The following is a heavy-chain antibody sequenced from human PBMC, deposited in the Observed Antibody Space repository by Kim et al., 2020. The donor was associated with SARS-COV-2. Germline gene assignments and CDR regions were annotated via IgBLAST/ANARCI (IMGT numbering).Heavy chain of an antibody. CDR3: AKDYGKAMITFGGVNHF. D-gene: IGHD3-16*01. J-gene: IGHJ4*01. CDR2: ISYDGSNK. Sequence: GGSLRLSCAASGFTFSSYGMHWVRQAPGKGLEWVAVISYDGSNKYYADSVKGRFTISRDNSKNTLYLQMNSLRAEDTAVYYCAKDYGKAMITFGGVNHF. CDR1: GFTFSSYG. V-gene: IGHV3-30*18.